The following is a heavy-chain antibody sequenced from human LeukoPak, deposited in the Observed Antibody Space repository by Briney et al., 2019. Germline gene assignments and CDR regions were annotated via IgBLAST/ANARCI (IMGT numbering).Heavy chain of an antibody. J-gene: IGHJ4*02. Sequence: GGSLRLSCAASGFTFSSYAMSWVRQAPGKGLEWVSAISCSGGSTYYADSVKGRFTIFRDYSKKTLYLQMNSLRAEHTAVYYCAKDGGSEQQPNFNYWGQGTLVTVSS. D-gene: IGHD6-13*01. CDR3: AKDGGSEQQPNFNY. CDR1: GFTFSSYA. CDR2: ISCSGGST. V-gene: IGHV3-23*01.